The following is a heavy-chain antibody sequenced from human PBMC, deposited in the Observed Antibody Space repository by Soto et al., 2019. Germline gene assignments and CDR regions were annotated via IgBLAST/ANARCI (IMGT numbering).Heavy chain of an antibody. CDR3: ARDKITGLFDY. CDR1: GGSFSGYY. J-gene: IGHJ4*02. CDR2: INHSGST. Sequence: SETLSLTCAVYGGSFSGYYWTWIRQPPGTGLEWIGEINHSGSTNYNSSLKSRVTISVDTSKNQFSLKLTSVTTADTAVYYCARDKITGLFDYWGQGTLVTVSS. D-gene: IGHD2-8*02. V-gene: IGHV4-34*01.